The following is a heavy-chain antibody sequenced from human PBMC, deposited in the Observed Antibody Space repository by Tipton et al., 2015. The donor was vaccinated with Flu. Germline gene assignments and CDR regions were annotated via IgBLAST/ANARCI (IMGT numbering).Heavy chain of an antibody. V-gene: IGHV4-39*01. Sequence: GLVKPSETLSLTCTVSRGSITSSTNYWGWIRQPPGKGLEWIGTIYHSGTTYYNPSLKSRLTISVDTSKNQFSLRLSSATAADTAVYYCARHTGDSVRGVIDYWGQGTLVTVSS. J-gene: IGHJ4*02. D-gene: IGHD3-10*02. CDR2: IYHSGTT. CDR1: RGSITSSTNY. CDR3: ARHTGDSVRGVIDY.